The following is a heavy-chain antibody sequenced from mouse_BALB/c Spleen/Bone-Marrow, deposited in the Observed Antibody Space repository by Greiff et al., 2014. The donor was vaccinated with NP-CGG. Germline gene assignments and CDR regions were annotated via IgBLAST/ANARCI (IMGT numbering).Heavy chain of an antibody. J-gene: IGHJ4*01. Sequence: QVQLLASGAGVVRPGGSVKISCEGSGFTFTDYSMPWVQQSHGKSLEWIGVISTYNGNTNYNQKFKGKATMTVDKSSSTAYMELARLASEDSAIYYCAKEVRAPWYAMDYWGQGTSVTVSS. D-gene: IGHD2-14*01. CDR2: ISTYNGNT. CDR1: GFTFTDYS. V-gene: IGHV1S137*01. CDR3: AKEVRAPWYAMDY.